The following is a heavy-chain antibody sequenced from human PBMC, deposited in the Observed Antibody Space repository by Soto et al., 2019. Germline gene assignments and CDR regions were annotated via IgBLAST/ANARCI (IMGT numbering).Heavy chain of an antibody. CDR2: INPSIGTT. CDR3: ASSYGSGYRAFDY. J-gene: IGHJ4*02. CDR1: GYTFTSQN. V-gene: IGHV1-46*01. Sequence: GASVKVSCKASGYTFTSQNMHWVRQAPGQGLEWMGVINPSIGTTTYAQKFQGRVTMTSDTSTSSVYMEVSSLRSEDTAVYYCASSYGSGYRAFDYWGQGALVTVSS. D-gene: IGHD3-10*01.